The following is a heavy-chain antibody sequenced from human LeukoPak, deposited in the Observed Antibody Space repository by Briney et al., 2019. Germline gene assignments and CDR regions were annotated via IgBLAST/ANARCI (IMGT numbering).Heavy chain of an antibody. D-gene: IGHD5-12*01. J-gene: IGHJ4*02. CDR2: ISFDGSNK. Sequence: GGSLRLSCAASGFTFSNSQAPGKGLEWVAVISFDGSNKYYADSVKGRFTISRDNSKNTLYLQMNSLRPEDTAVYYCAKVNKGGYDSFDYWGQGTLVTVSS. V-gene: IGHV3-30*04. CDR1: GFTFSNS. CDR3: AKVNKGGYDSFDY.